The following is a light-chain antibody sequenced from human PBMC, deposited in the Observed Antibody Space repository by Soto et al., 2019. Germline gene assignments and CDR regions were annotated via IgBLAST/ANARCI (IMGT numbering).Light chain of an antibody. Sequence: QSFLTQPPSGSGTPGQRITISCSGSSSNIGSNYLYWYQQHRRTAPKLLIYTNNQRPSGGPYQFSGSTSGTTASLSISRLRSDDEADYYCAAWDDSMSGHVFGTGTKVTVL. CDR2: TNN. CDR1: SSNIGSNY. CDR3: AAWDDSMSGHV. V-gene: IGLV1-47*01. J-gene: IGLJ1*01.